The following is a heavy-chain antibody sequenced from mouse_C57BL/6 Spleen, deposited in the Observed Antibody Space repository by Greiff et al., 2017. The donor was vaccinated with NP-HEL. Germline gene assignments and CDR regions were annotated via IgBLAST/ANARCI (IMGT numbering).Heavy chain of an antibody. CDR3: AGYYYYGSSPLYAMDD. D-gene: IGHD1-1*01. CDR2: ILPGSGST. Sequence: QVQLQQSGAELMKPGASVKLSCKATGYTFTGYWIEWVKQRPGHGLEWIGEILPGSGSTNYNEKFKGKATFTADTSSNTAYMQLSSLTTEDSAIYYGAGYYYYGSSPLYAMDDWGQGTSVTVSS. V-gene: IGHV1-9*01. J-gene: IGHJ4*01. CDR1: GYTFTGYW.